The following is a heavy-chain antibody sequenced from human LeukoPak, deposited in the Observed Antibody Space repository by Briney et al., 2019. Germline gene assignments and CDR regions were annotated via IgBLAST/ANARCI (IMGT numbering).Heavy chain of an antibody. CDR3: ARVVPYYYYMDV. D-gene: IGHD3-10*01. CDR1: GFTVSSNY. V-gene: IGHV3-48*01. Sequence: PGGSLRLSCAASGFTVSSNYMSWVRQAPGKGLEWVSYISSSSSTIYYADSVKGRFTISRDNAKNSLYLQMNSLRAEDTAVYYCARVVPYYYYMDVWGKGTTVTVSS. J-gene: IGHJ6*03. CDR2: ISSSSSTI.